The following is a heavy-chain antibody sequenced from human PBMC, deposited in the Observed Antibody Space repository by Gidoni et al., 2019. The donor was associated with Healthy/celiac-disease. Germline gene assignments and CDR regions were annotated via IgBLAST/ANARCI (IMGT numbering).Heavy chain of an antibody. J-gene: IGHJ6*02. Sequence: QVQLVQSGAEVKKPGSSVKVSCKASGGTFSSYAIRWVRQAPGQGLEWMGRIIPILGIENYEQKFQGRVTITAEKSTSTAYMELSSLRSEDTAVYYCARGEGGRDAYILYYYYYGMDVWGQGTTVTVSS. CDR3: ARGEGGRDAYILYYYYYGMDV. D-gene: IGHD3-16*01. CDR1: GGTFSSYA. V-gene: IGHV1-69*04. CDR2: IIPILGIE.